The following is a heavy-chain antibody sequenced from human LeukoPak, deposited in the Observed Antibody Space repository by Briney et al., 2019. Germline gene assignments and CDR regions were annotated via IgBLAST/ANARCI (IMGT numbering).Heavy chain of an antibody. D-gene: IGHD2-2*02. CDR3: ARGSAAIGYWFDP. Sequence: GASVKVSCKASGYTFTSYGINWVRQATGQGLEWMGWMNPNSGNTGYAQKFQGRATITRNTSISTAYMELSSLRSEDTAVYYCARGSAAIGYWFDPWGQGTLVTVSS. J-gene: IGHJ5*02. CDR1: GYTFTSYG. V-gene: IGHV1-8*01. CDR2: MNPNSGNT.